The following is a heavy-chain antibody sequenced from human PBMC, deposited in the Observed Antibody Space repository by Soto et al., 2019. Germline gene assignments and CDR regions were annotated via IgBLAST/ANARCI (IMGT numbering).Heavy chain of an antibody. D-gene: IGHD3-9*01. CDR2: IYYSGST. J-gene: IGHJ6*03. Sequence: SETLSLTCTVSGGSISSSSYYWGWIRQPPGKGLEWIGSIYYSGSTYYNPSLKSRVTISVDTSKNQFSLKLSSVTAADTAVYYCARCPIFWPRLDYYMDVWGKGTTVTVSS. CDR3: ARCPIFWPRLDYYMDV. CDR1: GGSISSSSYY. V-gene: IGHV4-39*01.